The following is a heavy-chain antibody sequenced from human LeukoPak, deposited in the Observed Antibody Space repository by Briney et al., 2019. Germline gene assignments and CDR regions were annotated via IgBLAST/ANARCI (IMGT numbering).Heavy chain of an antibody. CDR1: GFTFSGFA. Sequence: GGSLRLSCAASGFTFSGFAMSWVRRTPGKGLEWVSGISGSGDNTLYADSVKGRFTISRDNSKNTLYLEMNSLRAEDTAVYYCARSHGDSDYYDYWGQGTLVTVSS. CDR3: ARSHGDSDYYDY. J-gene: IGHJ4*02. V-gene: IGHV3-23*01. CDR2: ISGSGDNT. D-gene: IGHD4-17*01.